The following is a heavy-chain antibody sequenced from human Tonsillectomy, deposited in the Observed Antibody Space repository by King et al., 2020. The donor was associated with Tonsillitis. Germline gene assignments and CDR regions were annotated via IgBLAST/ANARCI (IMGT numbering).Heavy chain of an antibody. CDR1: GYTFTTFY. V-gene: IGHV1-46*01. CDR2: INPSGGDT. CDR3: ARSKYSYGSGSYLY. J-gene: IGHJ4*02. D-gene: IGHD3-10*01. Sequence: VQLVESGAEVKRPGASVKVSCKASGYTFTTFYMHWVRQAPGQGLEWMGIINPSGGDTTYAQKFQGRVIMTRDTSTSTVYMELSSLRSEDTAVYYCARSKYSYGSGSYLYWGQGPLVTVSS.